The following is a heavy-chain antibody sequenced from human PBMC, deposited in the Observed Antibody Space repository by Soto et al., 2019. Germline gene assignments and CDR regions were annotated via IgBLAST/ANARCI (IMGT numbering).Heavy chain of an antibody. Sequence: SLRLSCAASGFTFSSYAMHWVRQAPGKGLEWVAVISYDGSNKYYADSVKGRFTISRDNSKNTLYLQMNSLRAEDTAVYYCARGDGDPELYYFDYWGQGTLVTVSS. CDR2: ISYDGSNK. CDR1: GFTFSSYA. J-gene: IGHJ4*02. V-gene: IGHV3-30-3*01. D-gene: IGHD4-17*01. CDR3: ARGDGDPELYYFDY.